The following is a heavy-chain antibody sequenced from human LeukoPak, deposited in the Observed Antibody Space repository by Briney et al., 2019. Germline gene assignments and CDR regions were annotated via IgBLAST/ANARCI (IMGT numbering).Heavy chain of an antibody. CDR1: GGSISSYY. CDR2: IYYSGST. J-gene: IGHJ3*02. Sequence: SETLSLTWTVTGGSISSYYWSWIRQPPGKGLEWIGYIYYSGSTNYNPSLKSRVTISVDTSKNQFSLKLSSVTAADTAVYYCARVRDGYSRDAFDIWGQGTMVTVSS. CDR3: ARVRDGYSRDAFDI. V-gene: IGHV4-59*01. D-gene: IGHD5-24*01.